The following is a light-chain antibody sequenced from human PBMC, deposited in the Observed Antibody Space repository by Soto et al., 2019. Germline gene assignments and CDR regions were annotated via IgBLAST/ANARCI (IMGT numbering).Light chain of an antibody. J-gene: IGKJ5*01. V-gene: IGKV1D-16*01. CDR1: QGISSW. CDR3: QQYNSYPIT. Sequence: IHMTHSPSSVSSSVGDTVTITCRASQGISSWLAWFQQKPGKAPKFLISAASHLQSGVPSRFSGSGSGTEFTLTISSLQPDDFATYYCQQYNSYPITFGQGTRLEIK. CDR2: AAS.